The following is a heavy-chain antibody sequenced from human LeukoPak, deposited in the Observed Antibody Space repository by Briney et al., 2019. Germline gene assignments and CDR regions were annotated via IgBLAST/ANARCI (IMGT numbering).Heavy chain of an antibody. D-gene: IGHD4-11*01. CDR1: GFTFSSYA. J-gene: IGHJ3*02. CDR3: ARDPAASNYAHDAFDI. V-gene: IGHV3-21*01. Sequence: GGSLRLSCAASGFTFSSYAMSWVRQAPGKGLEWVSSISSSSSYIYYADSVKGRFTISRDNAKNSLYLQMNSLRAEDTAVYYCARDPAASNYAHDAFDIWGQGTMVTVSS. CDR2: ISSSSSYI.